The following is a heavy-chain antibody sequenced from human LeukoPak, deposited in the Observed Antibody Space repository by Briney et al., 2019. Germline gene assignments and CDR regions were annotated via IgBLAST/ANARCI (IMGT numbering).Heavy chain of an antibody. CDR1: GFTFSSYA. V-gene: IGHV3-23*01. J-gene: IGHJ4*02. CDR3: ARESRGGEVTTVR. D-gene: IGHD4-17*01. CDR2: ISGSGGST. Sequence: GGSLRLSCAASGFTFSSYAMSWVRQAPGKGLEWVSAISGSGGSTYYADPVKGRFTISRDNSKNTLYLQMNSLRAEDTAVYYCARESRGGEVTTVRWGQGTLVTVSS.